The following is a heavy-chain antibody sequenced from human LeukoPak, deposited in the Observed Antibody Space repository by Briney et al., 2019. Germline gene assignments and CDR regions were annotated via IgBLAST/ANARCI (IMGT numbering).Heavy chain of an antibody. CDR3: ARAAHTTYVLGRYYYYAMDV. V-gene: IGHV3-30-3*01. J-gene: IGHJ6*02. CDR1: GFTFSSYT. D-gene: IGHD3-10*01. CDR2: ISYAGSNN. Sequence: PGGSLRLSCAASGFTFSSYTMDWVRQAPGKGLEWVARISYAGSNNYYADSVKGRFTISSDNPKNTLYLQMVSLRAEDTAVYYCARAAHTTYVLGRYYYYAMDVWGQGTTVTVSS.